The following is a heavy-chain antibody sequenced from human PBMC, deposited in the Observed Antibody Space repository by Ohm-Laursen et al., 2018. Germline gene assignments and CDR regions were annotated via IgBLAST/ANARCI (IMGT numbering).Heavy chain of an antibody. Sequence: SETLSLTCTISGGAISSYYWSWIRQPAGKGLEWIGRINISGTNYNPSLKSRVTMSVDTSKNQFSLNLSSVTAADTAVYYCARSSSGSYGYYFDYWGQGTLVTVSS. CDR2: INISGT. CDR3: ARSSSGSYGYYFDY. CDR1: GGAISSYY. V-gene: IGHV4-4*07. J-gene: IGHJ4*02. D-gene: IGHD1-26*01.